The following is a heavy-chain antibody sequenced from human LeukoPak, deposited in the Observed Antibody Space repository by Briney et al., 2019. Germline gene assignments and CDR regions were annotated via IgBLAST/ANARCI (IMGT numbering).Heavy chain of an antibody. Sequence: SETLSLTCTVSGGSISSYYWSWIRQSPGKALEWIGYIYYSGSTNYNPSLKSRVTISVDTSKNQFSLKLSSVTAADTAVYYCARVGGSGSTGLDYWGQGTLVTVSS. CDR1: GGSISSYY. D-gene: IGHD6-19*01. J-gene: IGHJ4*02. V-gene: IGHV4-59*01. CDR3: ARVGGSGSTGLDY. CDR2: IYYSGST.